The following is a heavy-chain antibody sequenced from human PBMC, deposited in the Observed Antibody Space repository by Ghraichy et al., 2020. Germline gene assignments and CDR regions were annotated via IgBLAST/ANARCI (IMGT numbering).Heavy chain of an antibody. V-gene: IGHV3-7*03. CDR3: ASDPY. CDR2: IKRDGSAK. J-gene: IGHJ4*02. CDR1: GGTLSSDW. Sequence: GESLNISSAASGGTLSSDWMNWVRQAPGKGLEWVANIKRDGSAKFYVDSVKGRFTISKDNAKNSVYLQMNSLRDEDTALYYCASDPYWGQGTLVTVS.